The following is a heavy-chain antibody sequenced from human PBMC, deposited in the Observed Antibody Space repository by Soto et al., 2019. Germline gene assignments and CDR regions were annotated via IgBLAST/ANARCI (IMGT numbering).Heavy chain of an antibody. CDR1: GYIFTTYS. D-gene: IGHD6-25*01. V-gene: IGHV1-46*01. J-gene: IGHJ4*02. CDR3: ARVRSSGREFDY. CDR2: VDPRDGST. Sequence: QVQPVQSGAEMKRPGASVILSCKASGYIFTTYSIHWVRQTAGQGLEWMAKVDPRDGSTGYAQKFRGRGSMAWDTSTGTVSMEVSRLTSDDTATYYCARVRSSGREFDYWGQGTQVTVSS.